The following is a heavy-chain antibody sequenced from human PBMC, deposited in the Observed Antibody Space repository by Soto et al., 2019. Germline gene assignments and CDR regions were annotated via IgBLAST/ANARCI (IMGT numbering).Heavy chain of an antibody. V-gene: IGHV4-4*02. CDR1: SGSISSSNW. Sequence: SETLSLTCAVSSGSISSSNWWSWVRQPPGKGLEWIGEIYHSGSTNYNPSLKSRVTISVDKSKNQFSLKLSSVTAADTAVYYCARGSSWYLVGAFDIWGQGTMVTVSS. D-gene: IGHD6-13*01. CDR3: ARGSSWYLVGAFDI. J-gene: IGHJ3*02. CDR2: IYHSGST.